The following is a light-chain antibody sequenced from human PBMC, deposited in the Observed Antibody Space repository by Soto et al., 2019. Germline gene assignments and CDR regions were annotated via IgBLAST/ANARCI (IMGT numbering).Light chain of an antibody. Sequence: QSVLTQPASVSGSPGQSITISCTGTSSDFGGYNYVSWYQQHPGKAPKLMIYEVSNRPSGVSNRFSGSKSGNTASLTISGLQAEDEADYYCSSYTSSSTLSYVFGTGTKSPS. J-gene: IGLJ1*01. CDR2: EVS. V-gene: IGLV2-14*01. CDR3: SSYTSSSTLSYV. CDR1: SSDFGGYNY.